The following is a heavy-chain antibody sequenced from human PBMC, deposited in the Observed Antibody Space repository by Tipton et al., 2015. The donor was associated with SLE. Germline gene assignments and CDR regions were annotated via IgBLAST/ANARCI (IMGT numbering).Heavy chain of an antibody. J-gene: IGHJ4*02. CDR3: ARSGSFDY. Sequence: LSLTCTVSGGSISSYYWSWIRQPPGKGLEWVSAISGSGGSTYYADSVKGRFTISRGNSKNTLYLQMNSLRAEDTAVYYCARSGSFDYWGQGTLVTVSS. CDR1: GGSISSYY. V-gene: IGHV3-23*01. D-gene: IGHD1-26*01. CDR2: ISGSGGST.